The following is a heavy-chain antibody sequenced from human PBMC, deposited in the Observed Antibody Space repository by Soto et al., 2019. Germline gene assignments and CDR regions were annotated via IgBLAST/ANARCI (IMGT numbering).Heavy chain of an antibody. J-gene: IGHJ6*02. D-gene: IGHD1-1*01. CDR1: GYTFTSYD. Sequence: QVQLVQSGAEVKKPGASVKVSCKASGYTFTSYDINWVRQATGQGLEWMGWMNPNSGNTGYAQKFQGRVTMTSNTSINTAYMELSSLRSEDTAVYYCARERTGTTSMDVWGQGTTVTVSS. V-gene: IGHV1-8*01. CDR2: MNPNSGNT. CDR3: ARERTGTTSMDV.